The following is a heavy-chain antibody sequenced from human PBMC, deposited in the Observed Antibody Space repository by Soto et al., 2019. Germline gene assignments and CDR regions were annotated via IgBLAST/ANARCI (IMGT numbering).Heavy chain of an antibody. CDR3: AREVHYYDSSARWDY. Sequence: QVQLVQSGAEVKKPGASVKVSCKASGYTFTSYGISWVRQAPGQGLEWMGWISAYNGNTNYAQKLQGRVTMTTDXSXITAYMELRSLRSDDTAVYYCAREVHYYDSSARWDYWGQGTLVTVSS. J-gene: IGHJ4*02. CDR2: ISAYNGNT. CDR1: GYTFTSYG. V-gene: IGHV1-18*01. D-gene: IGHD3-22*01.